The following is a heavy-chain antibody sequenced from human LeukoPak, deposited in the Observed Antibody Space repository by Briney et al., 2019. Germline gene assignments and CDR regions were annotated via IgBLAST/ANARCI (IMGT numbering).Heavy chain of an antibody. J-gene: IGHJ6*04. CDR2: ITSSSTTK. Sequence: GGSLRLSCAASGFTFSSYEMTWVRQAPGKGLEWVSFITSSSTTKYYADSVKGRFTISRDNAKKSLYLQMNNLRVEDTAVYYCARGVGDYGATLDVWGKGTTVTISS. D-gene: IGHD4-17*01. CDR1: GFTFSSYE. V-gene: IGHV3-48*03. CDR3: ARGVGDYGATLDV.